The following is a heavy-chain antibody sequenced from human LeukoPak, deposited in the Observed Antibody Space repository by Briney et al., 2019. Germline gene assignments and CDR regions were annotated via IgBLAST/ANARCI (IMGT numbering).Heavy chain of an antibody. CDR1: GGSISSGGYY. D-gene: IGHD6-6*01. CDR3: ARQTDSSSSYSWFDP. CDR2: IYYSGST. V-gene: IGHV4-31*11. J-gene: IGHJ5*02. Sequence: PSETLSLTCAVSGGSISSGGYYWSWIRQHPGKGLEWIGYIYYSGSTYYNPSLKSRVTISVDTSKNQFSLKPSSVTAADTAVYYCARQTDSSSSYSWFDPWGQGTLVTVSS.